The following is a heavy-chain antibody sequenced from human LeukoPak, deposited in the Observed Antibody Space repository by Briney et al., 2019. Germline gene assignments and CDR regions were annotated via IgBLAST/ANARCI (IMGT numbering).Heavy chain of an antibody. D-gene: IGHD6-6*01. CDR1: GYTFTGYY. CDR2: INPNSGGT. V-gene: IGHV1-2*02. CDR3: ARVTWKRYSSSYSIAY. Sequence: ASVKVSCKASGYTFTGYYMHWVRQAPGQGLEWMGWINPNSGGTNYAQKFQGRVTMTRDTSISTAYMELSRLRSDDTAVYYCARVTWKRYSSSYSIAYWGQGTLVTVSS. J-gene: IGHJ4*02.